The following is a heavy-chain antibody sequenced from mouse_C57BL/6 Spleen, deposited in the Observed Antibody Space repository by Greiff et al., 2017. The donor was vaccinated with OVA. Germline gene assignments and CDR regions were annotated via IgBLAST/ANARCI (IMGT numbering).Heavy chain of an antibody. CDR1: GYTFTSYW. J-gene: IGHJ1*03. V-gene: IGHV1-69*01. CDR2: IDPSDSYT. D-gene: IGHD2-2*01. CDR3: ARRVTTNWYFDV. Sequence: QVQLQQPGAELVMPGASVKLSCKASGYTFTSYWMHWVKQRPGQGLEWIGEIDPSDSYTNYNQKFKGKSTLTVDKSSSTAYMQLSSLTSEDSAVDYCARRVTTNWYFDVWGTGTTVTVSS.